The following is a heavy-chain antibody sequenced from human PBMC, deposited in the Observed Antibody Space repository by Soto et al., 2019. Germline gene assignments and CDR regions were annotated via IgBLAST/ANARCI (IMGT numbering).Heavy chain of an antibody. CDR1: GGSISSGDYY. V-gene: IGHV4-30-4*01. D-gene: IGHD5-18*01. J-gene: IGHJ2*01. Sequence: SETLSLTCTVSGGSISSGDYYWSWIRQPPGKGLEWIGYIYYSGSTYYNPSLKSRVTISVDTSKNQFSLKLSSVTAAATAVYNCARGSQLWFSYWYFDLWGRGTRVTVSS. CDR3: ARGSQLWFSYWYFDL. CDR2: IYYSGST.